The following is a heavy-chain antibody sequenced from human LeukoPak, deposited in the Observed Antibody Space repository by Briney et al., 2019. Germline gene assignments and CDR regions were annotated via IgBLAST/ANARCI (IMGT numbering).Heavy chain of an antibody. V-gene: IGHV4-59*12. D-gene: IGHD3-3*01. J-gene: IGHJ4*02. CDR3: AREGIWSGSTTPDY. CDR2: IYYSGST. CDR1: GGSISSYY. Sequence: SETLSLTCTVSGGSISSYYWSWIRQPPGKGLEWIGYIYYSGSTNYNPSLKSRVTISVDRSKNQFSLKLSSVTAADTAVYYCAREGIWSGSTTPDYWGQGTLVTVSS.